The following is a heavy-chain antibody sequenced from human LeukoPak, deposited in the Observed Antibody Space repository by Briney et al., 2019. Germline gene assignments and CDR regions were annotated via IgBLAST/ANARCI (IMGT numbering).Heavy chain of an antibody. CDR3: ARSRIAVVYFDY. D-gene: IGHD6-19*01. J-gene: IGHJ4*02. CDR1: GGSFSGYY. CDR2: INHSGST. V-gene: IGHV4-34*01. Sequence: SETLSLTCAVYGGSFSGYYWSWIRQPPGKGLEWIGEINHSGSTNYNLSLKSRVTISVDTSKNQFSLKLSSVTAADTAVYYCARSRIAVVYFDYWGQGTLVTVSS.